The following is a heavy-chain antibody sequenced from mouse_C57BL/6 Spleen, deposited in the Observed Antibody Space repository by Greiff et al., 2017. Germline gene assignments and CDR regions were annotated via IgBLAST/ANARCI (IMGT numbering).Heavy chain of an antibody. CDR1: GYTFTSYW. V-gene: IGHV1-61*01. CDR3: AREGGQPFAY. J-gene: IGHJ3*01. CDR2: IYPSDSET. Sequence: QVQLKQPGAELVRPGSSVKLSCKASGYTFTSYWMDWVKQRPGQGLEWIGNIYPSDSETHYNQKFKDKATLTVDKSSSTAYMQLSSLTSEDSAVYYCAREGGQPFAYWGQGTLVTVSA. D-gene: IGHD3-3*01.